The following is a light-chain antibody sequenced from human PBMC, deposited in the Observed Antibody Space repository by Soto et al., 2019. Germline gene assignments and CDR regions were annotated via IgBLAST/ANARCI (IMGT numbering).Light chain of an antibody. CDR2: EVD. J-gene: IGLJ1*01. CDR3: TSFVAGASYV. V-gene: IGLV2-8*01. Sequence: QSVLTQPPSASGSPGQSVTISCTGTSSDVGAFNYVSWYQHHPGKAPKFMIYEVDKRPSGVPDRFSGSKSGNTAYLTVSGLQAEEEADYFCTSFVAGASYVFGTGTKVNVL. CDR1: SSDVGAFNY.